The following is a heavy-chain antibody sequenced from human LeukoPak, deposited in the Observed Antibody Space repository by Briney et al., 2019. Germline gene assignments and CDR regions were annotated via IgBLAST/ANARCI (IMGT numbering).Heavy chain of an antibody. CDR3: ATPPIYSISVSVY. CDR1: GGSFSGYY. J-gene: IGHJ4*02. V-gene: IGHV4-34*01. Sequence: PSETLSLTCAVYGGSFSGYYWSWIRQPPGKGLEWIGEINHSGSTNYNPSLKSRVTISVDTSKNQFSLKLSSVTAADTAVYYCATPPIYSISVSVYWGQGTLVTVSS. CDR2: INHSGST. D-gene: IGHD6-6*01.